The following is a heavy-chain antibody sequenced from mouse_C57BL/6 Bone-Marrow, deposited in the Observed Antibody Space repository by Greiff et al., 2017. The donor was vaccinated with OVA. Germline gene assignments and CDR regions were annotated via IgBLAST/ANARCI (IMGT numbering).Heavy chain of an antibody. J-gene: IGHJ2*01. D-gene: IGHD2-5*01. V-gene: IGHV8-8*01. Sequence: QVTLKVSGPGILQPSQTLSLTCSFSGFSLSTFGMGVGWIRPPSGKGLEKTQESRCEDNKYYNPALKSRLTISKDTSKNQVFLKIANVDTADTATYYCARSPYSKENYWGQGTTLTVSS. CDR1: GFSLSTFGMG. CDR3: ARSPYSKENY. CDR2: SRCEDNK.